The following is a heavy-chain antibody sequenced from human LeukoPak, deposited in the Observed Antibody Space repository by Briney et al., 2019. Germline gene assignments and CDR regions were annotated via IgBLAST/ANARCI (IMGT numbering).Heavy chain of an antibody. D-gene: IGHD6-13*01. J-gene: IGHJ4*02. CDR3: ARGWLSPQQLXXXYFDY. Sequence: PSETLSLTCAVYGGSFSGYYWSWIRQPPGKGLEWIGEINHSGSTNYNPSLKSRVTISVDTSKNQFSLKLSSVTAADTAVYYCARGWLSPQQLXXXYFDYWGQGTLVTVS. V-gene: IGHV4-34*01. CDR2: INHSGST. CDR1: GGSFSGYY.